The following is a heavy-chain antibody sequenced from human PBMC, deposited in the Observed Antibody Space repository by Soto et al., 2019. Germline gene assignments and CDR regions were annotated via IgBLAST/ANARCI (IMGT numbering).Heavy chain of an antibody. CDR1: GFTFSSYW. J-gene: IGHJ4*02. V-gene: IGHV3-7*05. Sequence: EVQLVESVGGLVQPGGSLRLSCAASGFTFSSYWMSWVRQAPGKGLEWVANIKQDGSEKYYVDSVKGRFTISRDNAKNSLYLQMNSLRAEDTAVYYCASSYYDFWSGYRIFDYWGQGTLVTVSS. D-gene: IGHD3-3*01. CDR3: ASSYYDFWSGYRIFDY. CDR2: IKQDGSEK.